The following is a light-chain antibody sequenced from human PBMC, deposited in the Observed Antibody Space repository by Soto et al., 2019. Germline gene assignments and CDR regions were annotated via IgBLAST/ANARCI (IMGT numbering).Light chain of an antibody. Sequence: QSVLTQPPSVSGAPGQRVTISCTGGSSNIGAGNDAQWYQQLPGTAPKLLIFGNNNRPSGVPDRFSGSKSGTSASLAISGLQAEDEADYYCQSYESSLRGYVFGTGTKLTVL. V-gene: IGLV1-40*01. CDR3: QSYESSLRGYV. CDR2: GNN. J-gene: IGLJ1*01. CDR1: SSNIGAGND.